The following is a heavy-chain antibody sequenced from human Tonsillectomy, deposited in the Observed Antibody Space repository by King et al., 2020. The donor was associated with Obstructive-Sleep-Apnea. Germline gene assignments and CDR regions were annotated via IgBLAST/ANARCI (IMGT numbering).Heavy chain of an antibody. Sequence: VQLVQSGAEVKKSGESLKISCKGSGYSFTSYWIGWVRQMPGKGLEWMGIIYPGDSDTRYSLSFQGQVTISADKSISTTYLQWSSLQASDTDMYYCARLRAYRDAPQYWGQGTLVTVSS. J-gene: IGHJ1*01. CDR3: ARLRAYRDAPQY. D-gene: IGHD5-24*01. CDR2: IYPGDSDT. CDR1: GYSFTSYW. V-gene: IGHV5-51*01.